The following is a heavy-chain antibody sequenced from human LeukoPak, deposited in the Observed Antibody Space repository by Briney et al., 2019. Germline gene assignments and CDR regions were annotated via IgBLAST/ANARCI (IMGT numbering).Heavy chain of an antibody. Sequence: SETLSLTCSVSGGSIITSYWSWIRQPPGKGLEWIGYIYYRGNTNYNPSLQSRVSISVDTSKNQFSLKLTSVTAADTAVYYCARLARDAYNYDACHIWGQGTMVTVSS. J-gene: IGHJ3*02. CDR2: IYYRGNT. CDR3: ARLARDAYNYDACHI. D-gene: IGHD5-24*01. V-gene: IGHV4-59*08. CDR1: GGSIITSY.